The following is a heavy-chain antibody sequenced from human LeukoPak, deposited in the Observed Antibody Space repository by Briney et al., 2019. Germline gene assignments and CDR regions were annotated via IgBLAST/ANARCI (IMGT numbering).Heavy chain of an antibody. CDR2: IIPIFGTA. CDR3: ASHYYDSSGYCHGFET. D-gene: IGHD3-22*01. J-gene: IGHJ5*02. CDR1: GGTFSSYA. V-gene: IGHV1-69*01. Sequence: EASVRVSCKASGGTFSSYAISWVRQAPGQGLEWMGGIIPIFGTANYAQKFQGRVTITADESTSTAYMELSSLRSEDTAVYYCASHYYDSSGYCHGFETWGQKTLVTVSS.